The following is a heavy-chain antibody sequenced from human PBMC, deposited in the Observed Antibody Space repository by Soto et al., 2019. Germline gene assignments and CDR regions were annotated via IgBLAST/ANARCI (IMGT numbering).Heavy chain of an antibody. CDR3: ITAPLR. CDR2: IRREGDVGTE. CDR1: GFTFINAW. V-gene: IGHV3-15*01. Sequence: QLVESGGGFVKPGMSLRLTCAASGFTFINAWMTWVRQAPGKGLEGVGLIRREGDVGTEDYAAPVRGRFTISRDDSQNLMFLHMDNLQPEDTAVYYCITAPLRWGQGNLVTVSS. J-gene: IGHJ4*02.